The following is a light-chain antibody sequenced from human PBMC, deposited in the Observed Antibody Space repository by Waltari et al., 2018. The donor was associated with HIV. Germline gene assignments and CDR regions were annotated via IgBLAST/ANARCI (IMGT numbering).Light chain of an antibody. J-gene: IGLJ1*01. CDR1: RSNVGSRYR. V-gene: IGLV2-23*02. CDR3: CSCPRSGIRYV. Sequence: QSALTQPASVSGPPGQSITISCTGTRSNVGSRYRVALYQQHPGEAPKLIIYEVTKRPSGVSNRFSGSKSGNTASLTISGLQAEDEADYYCCSCPRSGIRYVFGTGTKVTVL. CDR2: EVT.